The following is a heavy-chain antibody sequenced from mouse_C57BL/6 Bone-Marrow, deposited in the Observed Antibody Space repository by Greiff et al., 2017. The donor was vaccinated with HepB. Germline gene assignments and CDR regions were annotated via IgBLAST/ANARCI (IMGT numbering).Heavy chain of an antibody. Sequence: VQLQESGAELVRPGTSVKVSCKASGYAFTNYLIEWVKQRPGQGLEWIGVINPGSGGTNYNEKFKGKATLTADKSSSTAYMQLSSLTSEDSAVYFCARERGLYDGYPFDCWGQGTTLTVSS. CDR1: GYAFTNYL. CDR3: ARERGLYDGYPFDC. D-gene: IGHD2-3*01. CDR2: INPGSGGT. J-gene: IGHJ2*01. V-gene: IGHV1-54*01.